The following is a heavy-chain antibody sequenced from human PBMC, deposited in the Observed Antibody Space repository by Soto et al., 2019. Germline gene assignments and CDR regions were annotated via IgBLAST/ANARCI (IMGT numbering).Heavy chain of an antibody. CDR1: GFTFSSYE. CDR3: ARDPPLNYDFWSGSDWFDP. CDR2: ISSSGSTI. Sequence: GGSLRLSCAASGFTFSSYEMNWVRQAPGKGLEWVSYISSSGSTIYYADSVKGRFTIPRDNAKNSLYLQMNSLRAEDTAVYYCARDPPLNYDFWSGSDWFDPWGQGTLVTVSS. J-gene: IGHJ5*02. D-gene: IGHD3-3*01. V-gene: IGHV3-48*03.